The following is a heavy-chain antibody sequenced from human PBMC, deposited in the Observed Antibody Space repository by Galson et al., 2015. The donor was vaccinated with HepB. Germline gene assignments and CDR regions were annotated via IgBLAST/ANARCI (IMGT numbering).Heavy chain of an antibody. D-gene: IGHD3-22*01. Sequence: SLRLSCAASGFTVSSNYMSWVRQAPGKGLEWVSVIYSGGSTYYADSVKGRFTISRDNSKNTLYLQMNSLRAEDTAVYYCASSRVSEYYYDSSGYLAAFDIWGQGTMVTVSS. V-gene: IGHV3-53*01. CDR1: GFTVSSNY. J-gene: IGHJ3*02. CDR3: ASSRVSEYYYDSSGYLAAFDI. CDR2: IYSGGST.